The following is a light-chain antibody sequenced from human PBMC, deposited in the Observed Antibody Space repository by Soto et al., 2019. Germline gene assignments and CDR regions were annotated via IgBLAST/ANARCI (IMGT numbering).Light chain of an antibody. CDR2: DNN. CDR3: GTLDSSLSGVV. J-gene: IGLJ2*01. CDR1: SSNIGNNY. Sequence: QSVLTQPPSVSAAPGQKVTISCSGSSSNIGNNYVSWYQQLPGTDPKLLIYDNNKRPSGIPDRFSGSKSGTSATLGITGLRTGDEADYYCGTLDSSLSGVVFGGGTKLTVL. V-gene: IGLV1-51*01.